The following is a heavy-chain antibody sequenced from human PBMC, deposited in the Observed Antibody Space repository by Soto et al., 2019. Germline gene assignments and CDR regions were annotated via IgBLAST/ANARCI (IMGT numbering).Heavy chain of an antibody. CDR3: ARDQEPSTLYYDYYYMDV. V-gene: IGHV1-46*03. Sequence: QVQLVQSGAEVKKPGASVTVSCTASGYTFTRYYIHWVRQAPVQGLEWMGIINPSGGSTSYAQKFQGRVTMTRDTSTSTVYMEVSGLRSEDTAVYYCARDQEPSTLYYDYYYMDVWGKGTTVTVSS. CDR2: INPSGGST. CDR1: GYTFTRYY. J-gene: IGHJ6*03.